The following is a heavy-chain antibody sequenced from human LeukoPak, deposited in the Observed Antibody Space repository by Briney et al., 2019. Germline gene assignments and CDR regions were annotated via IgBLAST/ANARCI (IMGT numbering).Heavy chain of an antibody. D-gene: IGHD6-13*01. Sequence: SETLSLTCTVSGYSISSGFYWGLLRQPPGKGLEGIGSIYHSGSTYYNPSLKSRVTISVDTSKNQFSLKLTSVTAADTAVYYCARSRRSWSTFDYWGQGTLVTVSS. CDR1: GYSISSGFY. J-gene: IGHJ4*02. CDR3: ARSRRSWSTFDY. CDR2: IYHSGST. V-gene: IGHV4-38-2*02.